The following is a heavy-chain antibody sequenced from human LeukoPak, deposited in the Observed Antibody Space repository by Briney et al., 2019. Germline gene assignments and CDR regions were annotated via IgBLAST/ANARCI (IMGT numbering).Heavy chain of an antibody. CDR3: AKDSLYCSGGSCLYYYYYMDV. V-gene: IGHV3-23*01. J-gene: IGHJ6*03. Sequence: GGTLRLSCAASVFIFSSYGMSWVRQAPGKGLEWVSAISGSGGTTYYADSVKGRFTIPRDNSKNKLYLQMNSLRAEDTAVYYCAKDSLYCSGGSCLYYYYYMDVWGKGTTVIISS. CDR1: VFIFSSYG. D-gene: IGHD2-15*01. CDR2: ISGSGGTT.